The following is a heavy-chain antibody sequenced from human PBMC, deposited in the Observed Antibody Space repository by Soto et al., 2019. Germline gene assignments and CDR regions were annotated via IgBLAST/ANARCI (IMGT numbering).Heavy chain of an antibody. Sequence: ASVKVSCKASGYTFRGYDINWVRQATGQGLEWLGWMNPNSGNTGYVEKFQGRVTMTRNTSASTAYMELSSLRSEDTAVYYCARDLDDILTGYYVVSAFDIWGKGTMVTVPS. CDR3: ARDLDDILTGYYVVSAFDI. J-gene: IGHJ3*02. V-gene: IGHV1-8*01. CDR1: GYTFRGYD. D-gene: IGHD3-9*01. CDR2: MNPNSGNT.